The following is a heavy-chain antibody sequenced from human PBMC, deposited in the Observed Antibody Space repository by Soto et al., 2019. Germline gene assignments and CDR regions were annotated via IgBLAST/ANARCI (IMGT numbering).Heavy chain of an antibody. V-gene: IGHV3-74*01. Sequence: EVQLVESGGDLVQPGGSLRLSCAASGFTLSDYWIHWVRQVPGKGLVWVSRIDNHGSGTSYAVFVKGRFTISRDSAKNTMYLQMNTLSVDDTSIYYCATGQLAVRDDRGQGTLVTVSS. CDR2: IDNHGSGT. D-gene: IGHD4-17*01. CDR3: ATGQLAVRDD. J-gene: IGHJ4*02. CDR1: GFTLSDYW.